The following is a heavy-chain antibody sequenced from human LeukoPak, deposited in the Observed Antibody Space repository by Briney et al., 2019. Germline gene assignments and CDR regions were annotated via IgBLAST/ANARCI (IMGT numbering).Heavy chain of an antibody. CDR3: AREYQDYTLAY. J-gene: IGHJ4*02. Sequence: GRPLRLSCAASGFIFSRYGMHWVRQAPGTGLEWVAVISYDGNNKYYAHSVKGRFTISRDNSRNTLYLQMNSLRPEDTAVYYCAREYQDYTLAYWGQGALVTVSS. CDR2: ISYDGNNK. V-gene: IGHV3-30*03. D-gene: IGHD4-11*01. CDR1: GFIFSRYG.